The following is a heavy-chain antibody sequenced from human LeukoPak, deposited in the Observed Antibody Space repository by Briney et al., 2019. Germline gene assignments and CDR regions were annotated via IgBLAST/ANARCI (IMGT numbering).Heavy chain of an antibody. V-gene: IGHV3-21*01. CDR2: MTGNSRYI. Sequence: GGSLRLSCVASGFTFSTYSMNWVRQAPGKGLEWVSSMTGNSRYIYYADSMKGRFTISRDNAENSLSLQMNGLRAEDTAVYYCATMRQLSSPLYYFDYWGQGTLVTVSS. D-gene: IGHD6-13*01. CDR3: ATMRQLSSPLYYFDY. CDR1: GFTFSTYS. J-gene: IGHJ4*02.